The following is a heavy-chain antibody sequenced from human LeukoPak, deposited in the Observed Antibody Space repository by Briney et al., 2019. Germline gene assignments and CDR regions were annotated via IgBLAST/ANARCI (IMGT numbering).Heavy chain of an antibody. J-gene: IGHJ4*02. V-gene: IGHV4-39*01. CDR2: VYYSGST. D-gene: IGHD3-10*01. CDR3: ARAGLETYYGKSYFDY. Sequence: SETLSLTCTVSGGSISSSSYYWGWNRQPPGQGLEWIGSVYYSGSTYYNPSLKSRVTISVDTSKNQFSLKLSSVTAADTAVYYCARAGLETYYGKSYFDYWGQGTLVTVSS. CDR1: GGSISSSSYY.